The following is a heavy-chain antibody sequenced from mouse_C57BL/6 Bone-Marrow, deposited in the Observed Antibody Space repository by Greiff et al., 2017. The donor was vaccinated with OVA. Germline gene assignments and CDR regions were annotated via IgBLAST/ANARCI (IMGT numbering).Heavy chain of an antibody. D-gene: IGHD2-2*01. CDR3: ARGWDYGCNGLDY. J-gene: IGHJ4*01. V-gene: IGHV1-52*01. CDR1: GYTFTSYW. CDR2: IDPTGSET. Sequence: QVQLQQPGAELVRPGSSVKLSCKASGYTFTSYWMHWVKQRPVQGLEWIGNIDPTGSETYYNEKFKSKATVTVDKSSSTAYMQLSSLNSEDSAVYYCARGWDYGCNGLDYWGQGTTVTVSS.